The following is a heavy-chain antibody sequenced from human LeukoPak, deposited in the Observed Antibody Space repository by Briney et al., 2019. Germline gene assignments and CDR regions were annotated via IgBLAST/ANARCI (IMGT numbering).Heavy chain of an antibody. V-gene: IGHV3-33*01. D-gene: IGHD3-3*01. Sequence: GGSLRLSCAASGFSLSNYAMHWVRQTPGKGLEWVAVIWYDGSNEYYSEFVKGRFAISRDTSRNTPYLQMNNVRAEDTAVYFCARDPGLRLDSWGQGTLVTVS. J-gene: IGHJ4*02. CDR3: ARDPGLRLDS. CDR1: GFSLSNYA. CDR2: IWYDGSNE.